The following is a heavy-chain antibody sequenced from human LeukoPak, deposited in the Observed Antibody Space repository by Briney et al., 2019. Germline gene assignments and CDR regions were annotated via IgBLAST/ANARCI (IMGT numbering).Heavy chain of an antibody. J-gene: IGHJ4*02. CDR1: GYTLTGYY. CDR2: INPNSGGT. V-gene: IGHV1-2*02. D-gene: IGHD3-10*01. CDR3: ATLITMVRGVLTTFDY. Sequence: ASVKVSCKASGYTLTGYYMHWVLQAPGQGLESMGWINPNSGGTNYEQKFQCRVTMTRDTSISTAYMELSRLRSDDTAVYYCATLITMVRGVLTTFDYWGQGTLVTVTA.